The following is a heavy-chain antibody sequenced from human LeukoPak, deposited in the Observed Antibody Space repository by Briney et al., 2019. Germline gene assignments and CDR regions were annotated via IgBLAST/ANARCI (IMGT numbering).Heavy chain of an antibody. D-gene: IGHD3-22*01. V-gene: IGHV1-18*01. Sequence: ASVKVSCKASGYTFTSYGISWVRQAPGQGLEWMGWISAYNGNTNYAQKLQGRVTMTTDTSTSTAYMKLRSLRSDDTAVYYCASGVVVVNQRLNVGAFDIWGQGTMVTVFS. CDR1: GYTFTSYG. CDR3: ASGVVVVNQRLNVGAFDI. J-gene: IGHJ3*02. CDR2: ISAYNGNT.